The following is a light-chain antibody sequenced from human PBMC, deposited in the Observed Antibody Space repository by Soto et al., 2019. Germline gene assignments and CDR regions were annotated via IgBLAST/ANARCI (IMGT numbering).Light chain of an antibody. CDR2: LAS. Sequence: DIQMTQSPSTLSASVGDRVTITCRASQNIKNWLAWYQQKAGKAPKLLIYLASNLESGVPFRFSGSGYGTEFPLTINTLQPDDFAIYYCQQYNSYSSGTFGQGTTVEIK. J-gene: IGKJ1*01. CDR1: QNIKNW. V-gene: IGKV1-5*03. CDR3: QQYNSYSSGT.